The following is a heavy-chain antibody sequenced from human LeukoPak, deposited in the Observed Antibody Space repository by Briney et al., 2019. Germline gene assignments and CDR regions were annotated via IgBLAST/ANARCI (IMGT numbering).Heavy chain of an antibody. J-gene: IGHJ4*02. V-gene: IGHV3-30*02. CDR3: AKVGESSSWYQSGNFDY. D-gene: IGHD6-13*01. CDR1: GFIFSSYG. CDR2: IRYDGSNK. Sequence: GGSLRLSCAASGFIFSSYGMHWVRQAPGKGLEWVAFIRYDGSNKYYADSVKGRFTISRDNSKNTLYLQMNSLRAEDTAVYYYAKVGESSSWYQSGNFDYWGQGTLVTVSS.